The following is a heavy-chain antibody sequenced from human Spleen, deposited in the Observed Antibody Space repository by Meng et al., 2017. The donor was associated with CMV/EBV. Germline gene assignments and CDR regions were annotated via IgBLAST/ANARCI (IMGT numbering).Heavy chain of an antibody. Sequence: QVQLVQFGTEMKKPGASVKVSCTTSGFTFSDYYIHWVRQAPGQGLEWMGWVNSKNGATNYARKFRGRVSMTRDTSISTAHMELSRLMSDDTAVYYCVRSSGWSLFDYWGQGTLVTVSS. D-gene: IGHD6-19*01. J-gene: IGHJ4*02. V-gene: IGHV1-2*02. CDR1: GFTFSDYY. CDR3: VRSSGWSLFDY. CDR2: VNSKNGAT.